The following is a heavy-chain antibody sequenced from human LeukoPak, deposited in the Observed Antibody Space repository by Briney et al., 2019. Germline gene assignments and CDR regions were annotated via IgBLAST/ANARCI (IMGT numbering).Heavy chain of an antibody. CDR2: ISSSSSYI. V-gene: IGHV3-21*01. D-gene: IGHD2-2*01. J-gene: IGHJ4*02. CDR3: ARWRGSTSERSDY. CDR1: GFTFSSYS. Sequence: GGSLRLSCAASGFTFSSYSMNWVRQAPGKGLEWVSSISSSSSYIYYADSVKGRFTISRDNAKNSLYLQMNSLRVEDTATYYCARWRGSTSERSDYWGQGTLVTVSS.